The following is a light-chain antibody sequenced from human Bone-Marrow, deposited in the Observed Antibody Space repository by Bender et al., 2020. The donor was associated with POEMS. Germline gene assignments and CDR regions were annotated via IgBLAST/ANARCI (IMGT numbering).Light chain of an antibody. Sequence: QSALTQPHSASGSPGQSVTISCTGTGSDVGGYNYVSWYQQHPGKAPKLMIYEVSKRPSGVPDRFSGSKSGNTASLTISGLQAEDEADYYCCSYAGTVVFGGGTKLTVL. V-gene: IGLV2-8*01. J-gene: IGLJ2*01. CDR2: EVS. CDR1: GSDVGGYNY. CDR3: CSYAGTVV.